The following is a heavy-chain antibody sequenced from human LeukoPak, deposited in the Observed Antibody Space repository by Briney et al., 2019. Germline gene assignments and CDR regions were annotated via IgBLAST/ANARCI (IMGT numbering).Heavy chain of an antibody. V-gene: IGHV3-21*01. CDR1: GFTFSSYS. D-gene: IGHD6-13*01. Sequence: GGSLRLSCAASGFTFSSYSMNWDRQAPGKGLQWVSSISTSSSYIYYADSVKGRFTISRDNAKNSLYLQMNSLRAEDTAVYYCARGIVAVGNLDYWGQGTLVTVSS. J-gene: IGHJ4*02. CDR3: ARGIVAVGNLDY. CDR2: ISTSSSYI.